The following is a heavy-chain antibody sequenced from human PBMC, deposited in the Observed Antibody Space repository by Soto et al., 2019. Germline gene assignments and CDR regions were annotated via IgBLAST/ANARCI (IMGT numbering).Heavy chain of an antibody. CDR2: VIPIFGTP. CDR3: ARVGSCFSSSCRYYGMDV. J-gene: IGHJ6*02. Sequence: VQLVQSGAEVRKPGSSVKVSCKAAGGDFKNFIIAWVRQAPGHGLEWMGGVIPIFGTPNFVQKFQDRVTITADEATSTAYMELRSLRSEDTAVYYCARVGSCFSSSCRYYGMDVWGQGTTVIVSS. CDR1: GGDFKNFI. D-gene: IGHD2-2*01. V-gene: IGHV1-69*01.